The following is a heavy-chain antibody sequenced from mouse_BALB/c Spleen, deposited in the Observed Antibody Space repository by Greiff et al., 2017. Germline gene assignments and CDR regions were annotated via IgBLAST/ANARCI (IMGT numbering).Heavy chain of an antibody. V-gene: IGHV5-17*02. CDR3: ARCSDYHYYAMDY. CDR2: ISSGSSTI. CDR1: GFTFSSFG. J-gene: IGHJ4*01. D-gene: IGHD2-4*01. Sequence: DVQLVESGGGLVQPGGSRKLSCAASGFTFSSFGMHWVRQAPEKGLEWVAYISSGSSTIYYADTVKGRFTISRDNPKNTLFLQMTSLRSEDTAMYYCARCSDYHYYAMDYWGQGTSVTVSS.